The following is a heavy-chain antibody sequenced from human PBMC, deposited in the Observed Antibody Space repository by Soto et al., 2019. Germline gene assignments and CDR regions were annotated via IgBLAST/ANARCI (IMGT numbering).Heavy chain of an antibody. CDR3: ARDLTAGDTY. D-gene: IGHD7-27*01. Sequence: EVQLVESGGDLVQPGGSLRLSCAASGFTLTSYWMHWVRQAPGKGLVWVSRINSDGSTTNYADSVKGRFTISRDNAKNTLYLQMNSLRADDSAVYYCARDLTAGDTYWGQGTLVTVSS. V-gene: IGHV3-74*01. CDR2: INSDGSTT. J-gene: IGHJ4*02. CDR1: GFTLTSYW.